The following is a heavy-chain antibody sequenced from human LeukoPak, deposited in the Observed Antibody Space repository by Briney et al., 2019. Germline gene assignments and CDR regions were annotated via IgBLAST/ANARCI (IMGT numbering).Heavy chain of an antibody. D-gene: IGHD3-9*01. CDR2: IYRSGSS. J-gene: IGHJ4*02. V-gene: IGHV4-31*03. CDR1: GGSISNGGFY. CDR3: ARDLTGYFKFDF. Sequence: SETLSLTCTVSGGSISNGGFYLNWIRQHPGKGLEWIGSIYRSGSSYYNPSLYNPSLKSRVIMSLDTSKNQFSLKLNSVTAADTAVYYCARDLTGYFKFDFWGQGTLVTVSS.